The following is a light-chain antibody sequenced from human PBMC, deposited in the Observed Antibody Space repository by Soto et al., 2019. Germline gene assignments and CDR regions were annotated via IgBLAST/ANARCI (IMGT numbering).Light chain of an antibody. CDR1: QSVSNY. J-gene: IGKJ1*01. CDR3: QQRSNWPRT. Sequence: EIVLTQSPASLSLSPGGRATVSCRASQSVSNYLIWYQQKPGQAPRLLICDVSNRATGIPARFSGSGSGTDFTLTISSLEPEDFAVYYCQQRSNWPRTFGQGTKVDIK. V-gene: IGKV3-11*01. CDR2: DVS.